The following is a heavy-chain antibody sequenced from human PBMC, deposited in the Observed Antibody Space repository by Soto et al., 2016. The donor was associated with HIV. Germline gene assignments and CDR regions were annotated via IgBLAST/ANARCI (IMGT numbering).Heavy chain of an antibody. CDR1: GFTFDDYG. Sequence: EVQLLESGGGLVQPGGSLRLSCAASGFTFDDYGMSWVRQAPGKGLEWVSGINWNGGSTGYADSVKGRFTISRDNAKNSLYLQMNSLRAEDTALYYCARKGGGPMGYYYYGIDVWGQGTTVTVSS. CDR2: INWNGGST. J-gene: IGHJ6*02. CDR3: ARKGGGPMGYYYYGIDV. D-gene: IGHD2-15*01. V-gene: IGHV3-20*04.